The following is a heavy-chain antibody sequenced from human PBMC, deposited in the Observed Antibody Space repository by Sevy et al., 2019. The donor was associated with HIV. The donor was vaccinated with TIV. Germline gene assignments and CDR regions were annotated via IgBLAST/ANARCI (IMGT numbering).Heavy chain of an antibody. V-gene: IGHV1-69*04. CDR3: ARGGLKVSGRDVFDM. Sequence: ASVKVSCKVSGGIFSSYAYSWVRLAPGQGLEWMGNIIPIFGKPKYSQKFQDRVTIRTDKSTTTVHMELSSLRSEDTAMYFCARGGLKVSGRDVFDMWGQGTMVTVSS. D-gene: IGHD2-8*01. CDR2: IIPIFGKP. J-gene: IGHJ3*02. CDR1: GGIFSSYA.